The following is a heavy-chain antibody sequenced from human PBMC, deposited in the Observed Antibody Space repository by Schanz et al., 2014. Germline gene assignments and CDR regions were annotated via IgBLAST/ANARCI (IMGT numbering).Heavy chain of an antibody. CDR3: ARVRRRVATPSTPSFRNSYYSAIDV. V-gene: IGHV3-23*01. J-gene: IGHJ6*02. Sequence: EVQLLDSGGGLVQPGGSLRLSCAASGFTFSTYAMTWVRQAPGKGLEWVSSISHSGGSKYYADSVKGRFTISRDNSKNTLYLQMNSLRAEDTSVYFWARVRRRVATPSTPSFRNSYYSAIDVWGQGTTVTVSS. CDR2: ISHSGGSK. D-gene: IGHD6-13*01. CDR1: GFTFSTYA.